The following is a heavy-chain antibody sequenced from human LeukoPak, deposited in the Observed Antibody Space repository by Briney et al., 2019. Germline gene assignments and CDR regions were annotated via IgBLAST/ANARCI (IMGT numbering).Heavy chain of an antibody. V-gene: IGHV3-53*01. D-gene: IGHD3-10*02. J-gene: IGHJ4*02. CDR2: IYSGGST. CDR3: ARGTYYYVWYFDY. Sequence: PGGSLRLSCAASGFTVSSNYMSWVRQAPGKGLEWVSVIYSGGSTYYADSVKGRFTISRDNSKNTLYLQMNSLRAEDTAVDYCARGTYYYVWYFDYWGQGTLITVSS. CDR1: GFTVSSNY.